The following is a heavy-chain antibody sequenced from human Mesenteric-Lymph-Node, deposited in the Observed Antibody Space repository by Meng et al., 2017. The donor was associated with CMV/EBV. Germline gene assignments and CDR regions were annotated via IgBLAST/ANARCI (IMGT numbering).Heavy chain of an antibody. CDR3: ARGISAAGNVLFWFDP. CDR1: GYTFTGYY. Sequence: ASVKVSCKASGYTFTGYYMHWVRQAPGQGLEWMGWINPNSGGTNYAQKFQGRVTMTRDTSISTAYMELSRLRSDDTAVYYCARGISAAGNVLFWFDPWGQGTLVTVSS. D-gene: IGHD6-13*01. V-gene: IGHV1-2*02. CDR2: INPNSGGT. J-gene: IGHJ5*02.